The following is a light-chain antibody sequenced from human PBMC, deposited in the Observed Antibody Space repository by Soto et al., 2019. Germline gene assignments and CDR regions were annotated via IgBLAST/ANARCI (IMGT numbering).Light chain of an antibody. Sequence: QSALTQPASVSGSPGQSITISCTGTSSDVGGYNYVSWYQQHPGKAPKLMIYDVSNRPSGVSNRLSGSQSGNTASLNISGLPAGDGAAYLCSSYTSSSPPVVFGGGTQPTVL. V-gene: IGLV2-14*01. CDR1: SSDVGGYNY. J-gene: IGLJ2*01. CDR3: SSYTSSSPPVV. CDR2: DVS.